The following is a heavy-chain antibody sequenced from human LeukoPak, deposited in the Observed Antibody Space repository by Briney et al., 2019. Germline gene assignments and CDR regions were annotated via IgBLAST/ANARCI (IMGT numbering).Heavy chain of an antibody. V-gene: IGHV3-7*01. CDR1: GFTFSSYW. J-gene: IGHJ4*02. D-gene: IGHD1-26*01. Sequence: GGSLTLSCTASGFTFSSYWMTWVRQARGKGREGVGNIKEEGTETNYVDSVKGRFTMSRDNDKHSLYLQMNSLRAEDTAVYYCARCGSDLDGWGRGTVVTVSS. CDR2: IKEEGTET. CDR3: ARCGSDLDG.